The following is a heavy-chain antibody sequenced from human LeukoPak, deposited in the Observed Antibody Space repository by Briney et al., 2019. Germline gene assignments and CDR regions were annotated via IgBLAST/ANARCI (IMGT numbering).Heavy chain of an antibody. J-gene: IGHJ4*02. CDR2: IYLDSGGT. D-gene: IGHD3-10*01. CDR1: GYTFTDYY. Sequence: ASVKVSCKASGYTFTDYYMHGVGQAPGHGLEGVGWIYLDSGGTKYAHKFQGSVTMPRDTSTSTAYMGLRRLTSDDTAVYFCARGRSDYYLDSWGQGTLVTVSS. V-gene: IGHV1-2*02. CDR3: ARGRSDYYLDS.